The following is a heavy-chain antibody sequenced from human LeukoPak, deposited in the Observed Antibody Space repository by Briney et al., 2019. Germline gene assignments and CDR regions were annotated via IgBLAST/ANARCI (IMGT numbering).Heavy chain of an antibody. J-gene: IGHJ3*02. CDR3: ARDLVYGDPELAFDI. V-gene: IGHV3-20*04. D-gene: IGHD4-17*01. CDR1: GFTFDDYG. CDR2: LNWNGGST. Sequence: GGSLRLSCAASGFTFDDYGMSWVRQAPGKGLEWCSGLNWNGGSTGYADSVKGRFTISRDNARNSLYLQMNSLRAEDTASYYCARDLVYGDPELAFDIWGQGTMVTVSS.